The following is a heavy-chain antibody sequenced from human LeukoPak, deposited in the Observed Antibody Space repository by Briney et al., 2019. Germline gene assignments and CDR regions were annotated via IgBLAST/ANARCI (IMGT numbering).Heavy chain of an antibody. CDR1: GFTFSSYW. CDR3: ARDLLGNSGSYLRHPNGPPFDY. D-gene: IGHD1-26*01. Sequence: GGSLRLSCADSGFTFSSYWMHWVRQAPGKGLVWVSRINSDGSSTSYADSVKGRFTISRDNAKNTLYLQMNSLRAEDTAVYYCARDLLGNSGSYLRHPNGPPFDYWGQGTLVTVSS. V-gene: IGHV3-74*01. J-gene: IGHJ4*02. CDR2: INSDGSST.